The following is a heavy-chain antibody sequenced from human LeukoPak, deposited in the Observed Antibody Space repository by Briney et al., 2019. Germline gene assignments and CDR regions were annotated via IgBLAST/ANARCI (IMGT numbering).Heavy chain of an antibody. V-gene: IGHV4-59*08. Sequence: KPSETLSLTCTVSGGSISSYYWCWIRQPPGKGLEWIGYIYYSGITNYNPSLKSRVTISVDTSKTQFSLKLSSVTAADTAVYYCARQRYGSTWYNYYFDSWGQGTLVTVSS. J-gene: IGHJ4*02. CDR1: GGSISSYY. CDR3: ARQRYGSTWYNYYFDS. CDR2: IYYSGIT. D-gene: IGHD6-13*01.